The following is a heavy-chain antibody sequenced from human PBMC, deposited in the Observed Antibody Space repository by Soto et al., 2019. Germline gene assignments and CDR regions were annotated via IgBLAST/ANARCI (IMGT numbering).Heavy chain of an antibody. J-gene: IGHJ4*02. CDR3: ARDRPYRDLWSGYYPRSNFDF. CDR2: ISGCVLTT. CDR1: GFAFGGYS. V-gene: IGHV3-48*02. D-gene: IGHD3-3*01. Sequence: PGGSLRLSCAASGFAFGGYSMYWIRQAPGKGLEWVSYISGCVLTTYCADSVKGRFTISRDNAKKSLFLQMNSLRDEDTAVYFCARDRPYRDLWSGYYPRSNFDFWGQGTLVTVSS.